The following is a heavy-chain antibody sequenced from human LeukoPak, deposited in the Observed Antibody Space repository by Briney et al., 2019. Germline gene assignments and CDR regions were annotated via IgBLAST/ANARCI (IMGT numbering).Heavy chain of an antibody. J-gene: IGHJ5*02. CDR1: GFTFSSYE. CDR3: AREMLAAVAAQS. D-gene: IGHD6-19*01. CDR2: ISSSGMTI. V-gene: IGHV3-48*03. Sequence: GGSLRLSCAASGFTFSSYEMHWVRQAPGKGLEWLSSISSSGMTIYYADSVKGRFTISRDNAKNSLYLQMNSLRAEDTAVYYCAREMLAAVAAQSWGQGTLVTVSS.